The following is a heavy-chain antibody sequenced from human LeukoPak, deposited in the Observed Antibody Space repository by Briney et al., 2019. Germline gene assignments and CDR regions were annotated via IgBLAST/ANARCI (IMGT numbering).Heavy chain of an antibody. D-gene: IGHD6-6*01. V-gene: IGHV1-8*01. Sequence: ASVKVSCKASGYTFTSYDINWVRQASGQGLEWMGWMNPNSGNTGYAQKFQGRVTMTRNTSIRTAYMELSSLRSEHTAVYDCARMDSIYTSSSADYWGQGTLVTVSS. J-gene: IGHJ4*02. CDR3: ARMDSIYTSSSADY. CDR1: GYTFTSYD. CDR2: MNPNSGNT.